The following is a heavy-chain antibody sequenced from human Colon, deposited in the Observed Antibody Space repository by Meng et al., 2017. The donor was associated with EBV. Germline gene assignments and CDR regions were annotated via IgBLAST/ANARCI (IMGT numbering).Heavy chain of an antibody. CDR3: ARHTFSGNPGGIDS. D-gene: IGHD4-23*01. V-gene: IGHV4-39*01. J-gene: IGHJ4*02. Sequence: DSGLGLGKPSETLSLTWTVAGGPISRTGTCGGWSRQPPGKGLEWIGSQCHADDTYYNPSLMGRVTISVDTSKNQVSLKLTSVTAADTSIYYCARHTFSGNPGGIDSWGQGILVTVSS. CDR2: QCHADDT. CDR1: GGPISRTGTC.